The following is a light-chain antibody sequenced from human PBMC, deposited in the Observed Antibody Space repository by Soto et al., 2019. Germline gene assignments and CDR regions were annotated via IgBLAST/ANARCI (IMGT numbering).Light chain of an antibody. J-gene: IGLJ1*01. Sequence: QSALTQPASVSGSPGQSITISSIGTSSDFGNYNLVSWYQQHPGKVPKLILFEVSKRPSGVSGRFSGSKSGNTASLTISGLQAEDEADYYCCSFTSSNTQVFGTGTKGTVL. CDR1: SSDFGNYNL. CDR3: CSFTSSNTQV. CDR2: EVS. V-gene: IGLV2-23*02.